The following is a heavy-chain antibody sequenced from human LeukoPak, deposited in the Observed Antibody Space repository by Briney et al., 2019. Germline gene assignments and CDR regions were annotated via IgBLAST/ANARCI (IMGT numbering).Heavy chain of an antibody. D-gene: IGHD1-7*01. J-gene: IGHJ4*02. CDR2: FYTSGTT. V-gene: IGHV4-4*07. CDR3: ARCRHGNCDYFDY. Sequence: SETLSLTCTVSGGSFTSDYWSWIRQPAGKGLEWIGRFYTSGTTNYNPSPKSRVTMSADTSKNQFSLKLRSVTAADTAVYYCARCRHGNCDYFDYWGQGTLVTVSS. CDR1: GGSFTSDY.